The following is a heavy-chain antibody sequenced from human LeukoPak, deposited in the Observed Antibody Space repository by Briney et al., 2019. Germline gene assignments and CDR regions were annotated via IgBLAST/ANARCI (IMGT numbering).Heavy chain of an antibody. J-gene: IGHJ4*02. CDR3: AKDPTMDGYFDY. V-gene: IGHV3-23*01. Sequence: PRGSLRLSCAASGFTFSSAMSWVRQAPGKGLEWVSGISGSGGSTYYADSVKGRFTNSRDNSKNTLYLQMNSLRAEDTAVYYCAKDPTMDGYFDYWGQGTLVTVSS. D-gene: IGHD3-10*01. CDR2: ISGSGGST. CDR1: GFTFSSA.